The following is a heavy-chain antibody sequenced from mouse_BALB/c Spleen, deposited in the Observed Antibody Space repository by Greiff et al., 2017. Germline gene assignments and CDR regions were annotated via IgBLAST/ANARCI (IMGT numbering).Heavy chain of an antibody. CDR3: ARTYYGNYGGDAMDY. CDR2: IRNKANGYTT. V-gene: IGHV7-3*02. CDR1: GFTFTDYY. Sequence: EVKLVESGGGLVQPGGSLRLSCAPSGFTFTDYYMSWVRQPPGKALEWLGFIRNKANGYTTEYSASVKGRFTISRDNSQSILYLQMNTLRAEDSATYYCARTYYGNYGGDAMDYWGQGTSVTVSS. J-gene: IGHJ4*01. D-gene: IGHD2-10*01.